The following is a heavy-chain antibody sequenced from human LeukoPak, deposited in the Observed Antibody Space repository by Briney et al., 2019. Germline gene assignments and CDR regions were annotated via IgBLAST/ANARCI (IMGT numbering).Heavy chain of an antibody. J-gene: IGHJ4*02. D-gene: IGHD5-12*01. V-gene: IGHV4-4*02. CDR1: GGSISSSNW. CDR3: ARAPKKLLSGYDRNFDY. CDR2: IYHSGST. Sequence: SETLSLTCAVSGGSISSSNWWSWVRQPPGKGLEWIGEIYHSGSTNYNPSLKSRVTISVDKSKNQFSLKLSSVTAADTAVYYCARAPKKLLSGYDRNFDYWGQGTLVTVSS.